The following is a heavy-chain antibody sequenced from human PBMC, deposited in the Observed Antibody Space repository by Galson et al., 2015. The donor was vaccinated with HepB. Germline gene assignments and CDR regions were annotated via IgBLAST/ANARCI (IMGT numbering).Heavy chain of an antibody. CDR3: ATDRSGYPIGTYYYYGMDV. Sequence: SVKVSCKVSGYTLTELSMHWVRQAPGKGLEWMGGFDPEDGETIYAQKFQGRVTMTEDTSTDTAYMELSSLRSEDTAVYYCATDRSGYPIGTYYYYGMDVWGQGTTVTVSS. J-gene: IGHJ6*02. CDR1: GYTLTELS. D-gene: IGHD5-18*01. V-gene: IGHV1-24*01. CDR2: FDPEDGET.